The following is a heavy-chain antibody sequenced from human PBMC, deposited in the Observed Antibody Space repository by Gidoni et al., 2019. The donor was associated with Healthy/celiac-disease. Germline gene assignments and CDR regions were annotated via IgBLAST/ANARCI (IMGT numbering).Heavy chain of an antibody. CDR1: GYSFTSYW. D-gene: IGHD2-15*01. Sequence: EVQLVQSGAEVKKPGEALKISCKGSGYSFTSYWIGWVRQMPGKGLEWMGIIYPGDSDTRYSPSFQGQVTISADKSISTAYLQWSSLKASDTAMYYCARQPVVAATRDAFDIWGQGTMVTVSS. J-gene: IGHJ3*02. CDR3: ARQPVVAATRDAFDI. V-gene: IGHV5-51*01. CDR2: IYPGDSDT.